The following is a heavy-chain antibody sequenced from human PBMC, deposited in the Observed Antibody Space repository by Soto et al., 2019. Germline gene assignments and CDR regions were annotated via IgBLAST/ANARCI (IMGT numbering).Heavy chain of an antibody. V-gene: IGHV1-69*06. J-gene: IGHJ5*01. CDR1: GGTSTRYA. D-gene: IGHD3-22*01. CDR3: AGRLATMIGGQGRFDS. CDR2: IVPMFGTS. Sequence: QERLVQSGAEVRKPGSSVKVSCKVTGGTSTRYAINWVRQAPGQGLEWMGGIVPMFGTSKYAQKFQGRVTITADTSTNIAYMELRSLRSEDTAVYYCAGRLATMIGGQGRFDSWGQGTLVTVSS.